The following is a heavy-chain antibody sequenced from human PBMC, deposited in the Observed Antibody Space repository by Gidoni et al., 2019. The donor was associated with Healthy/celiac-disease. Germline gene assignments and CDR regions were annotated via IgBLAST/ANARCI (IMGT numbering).Heavy chain of an antibody. CDR1: GFTFSSYA. CDR3: ARERGEHILLWFGEPRYYFDY. CDR2: ISYDGSNK. D-gene: IGHD3-10*01. V-gene: IGHV3-30-3*01. Sequence: GESGGGVVQPGRSLRLSCAASGFTFSSYAMHWVRQAPGKGLEWVAVISYDGSNKYYADSVKGRFTISRDNSKNTLYLQMNSLRAEDTAVYYCARERGEHILLWFGEPRYYFDYWGQGTLVTVSS. J-gene: IGHJ4*02.